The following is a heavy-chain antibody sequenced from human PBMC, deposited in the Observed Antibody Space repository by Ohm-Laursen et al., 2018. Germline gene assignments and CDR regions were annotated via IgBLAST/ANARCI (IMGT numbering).Heavy chain of an antibody. Sequence: SLRLSCAAFGFTFSSYGMHWVRQAPGKGLEWVAVISYDGSNKYYADSVKGRFTISRDNSKNTLYLQMNSLRAEDTAVYYCAKACGGSGLDYWGQGTLVTVSS. V-gene: IGHV3-30*18. CDR2: ISYDGSNK. CDR3: AKACGGSGLDY. CDR1: GFTFSSYG. D-gene: IGHD1-26*01. J-gene: IGHJ4*02.